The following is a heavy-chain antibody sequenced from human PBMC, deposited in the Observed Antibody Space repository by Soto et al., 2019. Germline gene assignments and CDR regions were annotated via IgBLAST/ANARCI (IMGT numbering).Heavy chain of an antibody. CDR3: ASFRSALDY. V-gene: IGHV3-21*01. CDR1: GFTFSTYS. Sequence: GGSLRLCCAASGFTFSTYSMNWVRQAPGKGLEWVSSISSSSTYIYYADSVKGRFTISRDNAKNSLYLQMNSLRAEDTAVYYCASFRSALDYWGQGTLVTVPQ. CDR2: ISSSSTYI. J-gene: IGHJ4*02.